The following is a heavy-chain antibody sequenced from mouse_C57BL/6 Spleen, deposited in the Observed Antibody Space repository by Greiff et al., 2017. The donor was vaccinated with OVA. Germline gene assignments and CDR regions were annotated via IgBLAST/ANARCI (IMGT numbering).Heavy chain of an antibody. CDR2: IDPSDSET. D-gene: IGHD2-4*01. Sequence: VQLQQPGAELVRPGSSVKLSCKASGYTFTSYWMHWVKQRPIQGLEWIGNIDPSDSETHYNQKFKDKATLTVDKSSSTAYMQLSSLTSEDSAVYYCARGDYDYDGYVDVWGTGTTVTVSS. CDR1: GYTFTSYW. CDR3: ARGDYDYDGYVDV. V-gene: IGHV1-52*01. J-gene: IGHJ1*03.